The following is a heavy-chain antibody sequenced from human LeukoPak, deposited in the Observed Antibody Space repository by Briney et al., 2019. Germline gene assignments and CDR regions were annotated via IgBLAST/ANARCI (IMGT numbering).Heavy chain of an antibody. D-gene: IGHD5-12*01. J-gene: IGHJ4*02. CDR3: ARGTGGLRPLDC. CDR1: GFTFSSNW. Sequence: PGGSLRPSCVASGFTFSSNWMSWVRQAPGKGLGGGAYIREDGGETYYVDSVEGRFTISRDNAKNSLYLQMNSLRVEDTAVYYCARGTGGLRPLDCWGQGTLVTVSS. V-gene: IGHV3-7*01. CDR2: IREDGGET.